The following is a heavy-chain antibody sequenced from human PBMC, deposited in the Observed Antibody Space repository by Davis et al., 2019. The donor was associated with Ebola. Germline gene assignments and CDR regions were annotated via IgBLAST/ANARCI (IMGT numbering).Heavy chain of an antibody. CDR3: ASGAGRNHYFDY. D-gene: IGHD1-14*01. J-gene: IGHJ4*02. V-gene: IGHV3-74*01. CDR2: TNTDGTNT. CDR1: GLTFSTYW. Sequence: GESLKISCAASGLTFSTYWMHWVRQAPGKGLVGVSGTNTDGTNTNYADSVKGRFTIFRDNAKNTLYLQLNSLRVEDTGVYYCASGAGRNHYFDYWGQGTLVSVSS.